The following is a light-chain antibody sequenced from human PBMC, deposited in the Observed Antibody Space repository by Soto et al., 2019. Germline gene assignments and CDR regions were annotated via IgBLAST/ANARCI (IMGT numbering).Light chain of an antibody. Sequence: DIQLTQSPSSLSASVGDRVIMSCRASHNINSHLAWYQQKPGKAPKLLIHSASRLQNGAPSRFSGNVSGTKFNLIIFSLQPDAFATYYCQQSFATPALTFGGGTRVEIK. CDR1: HNINSH. V-gene: IGKV1-39*01. CDR2: SAS. J-gene: IGKJ4*01. CDR3: QQSFATPALT.